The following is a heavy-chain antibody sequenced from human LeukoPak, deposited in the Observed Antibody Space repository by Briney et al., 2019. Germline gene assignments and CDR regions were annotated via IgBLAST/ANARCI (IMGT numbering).Heavy chain of an antibody. J-gene: IGHJ3*02. CDR1: GYSFTSYW. D-gene: IGHD3-22*01. V-gene: IGHV5-51*01. CDR2: IYPGDSDT. CDR3: ARQVTMIVNHDAFDI. Sequence: GESLKISCKGSGYSFTSYWIGWVRQMPGKGLERMGIIYPGDSDTRYSPSFQGQVTISADKSISTAYLQWSSLKASDTAMYYCARQVTMIVNHDAFDIWGQGTMVTVSS.